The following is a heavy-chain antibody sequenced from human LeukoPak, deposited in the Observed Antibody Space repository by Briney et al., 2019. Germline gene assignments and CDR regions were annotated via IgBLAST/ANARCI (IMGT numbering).Heavy chain of an antibody. D-gene: IGHD3-16*01. J-gene: IGHJ4*02. Sequence: ASVKVSCKASGGTFSSYAISWVRQAPGQGLEWMGIINPSGGSTSYAQKFQGRVTMTRDTSTSTVYMELSSLRSEDTAVYYCARDHTANYDYVWGSFDYWGQGTLVTVSS. CDR3: ARDHTANYDYVWGSFDY. CDR1: GGTFSSYA. CDR2: INPSGGST. V-gene: IGHV1-46*01.